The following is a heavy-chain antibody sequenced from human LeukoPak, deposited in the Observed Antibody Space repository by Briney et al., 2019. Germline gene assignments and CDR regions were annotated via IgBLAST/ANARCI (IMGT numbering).Heavy chain of an antibody. D-gene: IGHD3-10*01. CDR1: GGSISSYY. CDR2: IYYSGST. CDR3: ARFGTPGRNWYFDL. J-gene: IGHJ2*01. Sequence: PSETLSLTCTVSGGSISSYYWSWIRQPPGKGLEWIGYIYYSGSTYYNPSLKSRVTISVDTSKNQFSLKLSSVTAADTAVYYCARFGTPGRNWYFDLWGRGTLVTVSS. V-gene: IGHV4-59*08.